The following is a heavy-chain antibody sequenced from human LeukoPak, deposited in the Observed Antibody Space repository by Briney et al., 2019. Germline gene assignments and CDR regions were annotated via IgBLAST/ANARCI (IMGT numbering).Heavy chain of an antibody. J-gene: IGHJ3*02. CDR2: INHSGST. CDR3: ARGPPLVRYLDWLLNSDAFDI. Sequence: PSETLSLTCAVYGGSFSGYYWSWIRQPPGKGLEWIGEINHSGSTNYNSSLKSRVTISVDTSKNQFSLKLSSVTAADTAVYYCARGPPLVRYLDWLLNSDAFDIWGQGTMVTVSS. CDR1: GGSFSGYY. V-gene: IGHV4-34*01. D-gene: IGHD3-9*01.